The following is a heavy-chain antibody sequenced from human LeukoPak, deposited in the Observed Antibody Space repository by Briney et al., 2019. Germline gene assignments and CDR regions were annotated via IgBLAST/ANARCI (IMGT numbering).Heavy chain of an antibody. J-gene: IGHJ4*02. Sequence: GASVKVSCKASGYTFTGYYMHWVRQAPGQGLEWMGWINPNSGGTNYAQKFQGWVTMTRDTSISTAHMELSRLRSDDTAVYYCARGSLPAAMEPDLTYWGQGTLVTVSS. D-gene: IGHD2-2*01. CDR3: ARGSLPAAMEPDLTY. CDR2: INPNSGGT. V-gene: IGHV1-2*04. CDR1: GYTFTGYY.